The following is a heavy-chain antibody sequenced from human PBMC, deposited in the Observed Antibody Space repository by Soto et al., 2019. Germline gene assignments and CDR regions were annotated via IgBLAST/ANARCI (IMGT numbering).Heavy chain of an antibody. J-gene: IGHJ4*02. CDR2: IIPIFGTA. V-gene: IGHV1-69*06. D-gene: IGHD6-13*01. CDR1: GGTFSSYA. Sequence: SVKVSCKASGGTFSSYAISWVRQAPGQGLEWMGGIIPIFGTANYAQKFQGRVTITADKSTSTAYMELSSLGSEDTAVYYCARDQGIAAAVDYWGQGTLVTVSS. CDR3: ARDQGIAAAVDY.